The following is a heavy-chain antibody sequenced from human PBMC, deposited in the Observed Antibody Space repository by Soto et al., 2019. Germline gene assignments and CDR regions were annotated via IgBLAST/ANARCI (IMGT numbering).Heavy chain of an antibody. J-gene: IGHJ5*02. Sequence: PSETLSLTCTVSGGSINDYYWSWIRQTPGEGLEWVGFMYYSETTKYNPSLKGRVNMSLDTSKNQVSLHLQSVTAADTAVYFCARANSSTWYKLEYKWFDPWGQGTLVTVSS. CDR2: MYYSETT. CDR1: GGSINDYY. V-gene: IGHV4-59*01. D-gene: IGHD6-13*01. CDR3: ARANSSTWYKLEYKWFDP.